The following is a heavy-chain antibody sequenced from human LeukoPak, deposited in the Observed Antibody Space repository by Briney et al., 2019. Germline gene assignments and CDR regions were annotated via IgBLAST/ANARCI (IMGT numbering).Heavy chain of an antibody. CDR3: ARDGFGYDLDY. CDR1: GGSFSGYY. CDR2: INHSGST. V-gene: IGHV4-34*01. J-gene: IGHJ4*02. Sequence: SETLSLTCAVYGGSFSGYYWSWIRQPPGKGLEWIGEINHSGSTNYNPSLKSRVTISVDTSKNQFSLKLSSVTAADTAVYYCARDGFGYDLDYWGQGTLVTVSS. D-gene: IGHD5-12*01.